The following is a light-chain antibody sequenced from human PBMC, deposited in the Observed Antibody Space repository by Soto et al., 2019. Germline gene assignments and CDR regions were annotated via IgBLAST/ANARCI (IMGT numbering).Light chain of an antibody. CDR3: QHYGSSLIT. V-gene: IGKV3-20*01. J-gene: IGKJ5*01. CDR1: QSVSSSY. Sequence: EIVLTQSPGTLSLSPGARAPLSCRASQSVSSSYLAWYQQKPGQAPRLLIYGASSRATGIPDRFSGSGSGTDFTLTISRLEPEDFAVYFCQHYGSSLITFGQGTRLEIK. CDR2: GAS.